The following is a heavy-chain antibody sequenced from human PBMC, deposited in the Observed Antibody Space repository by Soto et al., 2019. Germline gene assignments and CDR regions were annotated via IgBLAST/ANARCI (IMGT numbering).Heavy chain of an antibody. V-gene: IGHV3-30-3*01. CDR2: ISYDGSNK. D-gene: IGHD2-15*01. CDR3: ARDLDVVVVAATPIAY. J-gene: IGHJ4*02. CDR1: GFTFSSYA. Sequence: QVQLVESGGGVVQPGRSLRLSCAASGFTFSSYAMHWVRQAPGKGLEWVAVISYDGSNKYYADSVKGRFTISRDNSKNTLYLQMNSLRAEDTAVYYCARDLDVVVVAATPIAYWGQGTLVTVSS.